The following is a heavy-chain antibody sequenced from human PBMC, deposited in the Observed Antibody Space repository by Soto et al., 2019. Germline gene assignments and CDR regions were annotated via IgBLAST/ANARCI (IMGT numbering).Heavy chain of an antibody. Sequence: ASVKVSCKASGGTFSSYAISWVRQAPGQGLEWMGGIIPIFGTANYAQKFQGRATLTADESTSTAYVDLSNLRADDAAVHYCARTHSHDTKKGDYYDYGMDVWGQGTMVTVSS. V-gene: IGHV1-69*13. CDR3: ARTHSHDTKKGDYYDYGMDV. J-gene: IGHJ6*02. CDR2: IIPIFGTA. CDR1: GGTFSSYA. D-gene: IGHD3-9*01.